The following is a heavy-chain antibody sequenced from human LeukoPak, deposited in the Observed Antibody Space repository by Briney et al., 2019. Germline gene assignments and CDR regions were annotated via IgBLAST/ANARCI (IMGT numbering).Heavy chain of an antibody. CDR3: ARSHDYGDHPDFDY. CDR2: IIPIFGTA. Sequence: SVKVSCKASGGTCSSYAISWVRQAPGQGLEWMGGIIPIFGTANYAQKFQGRVTITADESTSTAYMELSSLRSEDTAVYYCARSHDYGDHPDFDYRGQGTLVTVSS. V-gene: IGHV1-69*13. J-gene: IGHJ4*02. D-gene: IGHD4-17*01. CDR1: GGTCSSYA.